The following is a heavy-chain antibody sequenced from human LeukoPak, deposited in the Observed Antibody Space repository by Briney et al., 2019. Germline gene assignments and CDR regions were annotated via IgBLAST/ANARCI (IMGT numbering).Heavy chain of an antibody. Sequence: GASVKVSCKASGYTFTGYYMHWVRQAPGQGPEWMGWINPNSGGTNYAQKFQGRVTMTRDTSISTAYMELSRLRSDDTAVYYCARAPYYDFWSGYYPTSYYFDYWGQGTLVTVSS. J-gene: IGHJ4*02. CDR2: INPNSGGT. CDR1: GYTFTGYY. V-gene: IGHV1-2*02. CDR3: ARAPYYDFWSGYYPTSYYFDY. D-gene: IGHD3-3*01.